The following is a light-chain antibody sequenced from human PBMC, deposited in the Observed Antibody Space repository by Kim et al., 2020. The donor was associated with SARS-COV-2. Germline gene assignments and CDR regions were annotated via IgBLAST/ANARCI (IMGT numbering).Light chain of an antibody. J-gene: IGKJ4*01. V-gene: IGKV1-9*01. Sequence: DIQLTQSPSFLSASVGDRVTITCRASQGISSYLAWYQQKPGKAPKLLIYAASTLQSGVPSRFSGSGSGTEFTLTISSLQPDDFATDYCQQLSSYPRLTFGGGTKVDIK. CDR2: AAS. CDR1: QGISSY. CDR3: QQLSSYPRLT.